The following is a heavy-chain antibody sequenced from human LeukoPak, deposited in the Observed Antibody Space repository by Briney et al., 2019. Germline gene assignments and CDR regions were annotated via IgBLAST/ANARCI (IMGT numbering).Heavy chain of an antibody. CDR2: ISSGSNII. D-gene: IGHD2-8*01. Sequence: GGSLRLSCAASGFTFSTYSMNWVRQPPGQGLEWVSFISSGSNIIYYADSVKGRFTISRDNAKNSLYLQMNSLRDEDTAVYYCARGPTQYFTTPWFDPWGQGALVTVSS. CDR1: GFTFSTYS. J-gene: IGHJ5*02. CDR3: ARGPTQYFTTPWFDP. V-gene: IGHV3-48*02.